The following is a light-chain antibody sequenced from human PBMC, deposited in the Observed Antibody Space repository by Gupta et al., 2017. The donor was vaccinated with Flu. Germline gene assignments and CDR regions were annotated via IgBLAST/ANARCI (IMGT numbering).Light chain of an antibody. CDR3: QQRSDLPMYT. CDR1: QSVSPS. Sequence: EVVLTQSPGTLSLSPGERAVLSCRASQSVSPSLAWYQQKPGQAPRLLMYDASRRATGIPARFSGSGSGKDVALTISTREQEDFAVYYCQQRSDLPMYTFGQGTRMEIK. CDR2: DAS. V-gene: IGKV3-11*01. J-gene: IGKJ2*01.